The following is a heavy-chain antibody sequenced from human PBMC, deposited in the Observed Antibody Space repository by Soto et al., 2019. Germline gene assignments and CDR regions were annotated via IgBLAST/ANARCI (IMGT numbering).Heavy chain of an antibody. Sequence: GGSLRLSCAASGFTFSSYSMNWVRQAPGKGLEWVSSISSSSSYIYYADSVKGRFTISSDNAKNSLYLQMNSLRAEDTAVYYCARDEDCSGGSCYRLWFDPWGQGTLVTVSS. J-gene: IGHJ5*02. D-gene: IGHD2-15*01. CDR3: ARDEDCSGGSCYRLWFDP. CDR2: ISSSSSYI. V-gene: IGHV3-21*01. CDR1: GFTFSSYS.